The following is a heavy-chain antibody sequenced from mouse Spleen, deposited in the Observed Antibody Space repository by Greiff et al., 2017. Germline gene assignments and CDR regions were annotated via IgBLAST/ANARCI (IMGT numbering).Heavy chain of an antibody. D-gene: IGHD2-3*01. CDR2: IHPNSGST. Sequence: VQLQQPGAELVKPGASVKLSCKASGYTFTSYWMHWVKQRPGQGLEWIGMIHPNSGSTNYNEKFKSKATLTVDKSSSTAYMQLSSLTSEDSAVYYCARRGWLPLWAMDYWGQGTSVTVSS. V-gene: IGHV1-64*01. J-gene: IGHJ4*01. CDR3: ARRGWLPLWAMDY. CDR1: GYTFTSYW.